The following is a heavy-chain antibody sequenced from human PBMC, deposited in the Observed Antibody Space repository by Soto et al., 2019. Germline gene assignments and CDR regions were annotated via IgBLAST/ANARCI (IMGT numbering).Heavy chain of an antibody. J-gene: IGHJ4*02. CDR2: IGSSSSYT. Sequence: PGGSLRLSCAASGFPFSDYYMSWIRQAPGKGLEWVSSIGSSSSYTNYADSVKGRFTISRDNAKNSLYLQMNSLRAEDTAVYYCARDGLLGYFDYWGQGTLVTVSS. D-gene: IGHD3-16*01. CDR3: ARDGLLGYFDY. V-gene: IGHV3-11*06. CDR1: GFPFSDYY.